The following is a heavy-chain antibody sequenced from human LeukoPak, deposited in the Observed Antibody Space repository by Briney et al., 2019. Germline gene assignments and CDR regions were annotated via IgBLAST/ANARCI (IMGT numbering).Heavy chain of an antibody. CDR3: ARERFGELLSNSMDV. CDR2: ISGSGDST. V-gene: IGHV3-23*01. J-gene: IGHJ6*02. Sequence: PGGSLRLSCAASGFTFSSYAMSWVRQAPGKGLEWVSAISGSGDSTYYADSVKGRFTISRDNSKNTLYLQMNSLRAEDTAVYYCARERFGELLSNSMDVLGQGTTVTVSS. D-gene: IGHD3-10*01. CDR1: GFTFSSYA.